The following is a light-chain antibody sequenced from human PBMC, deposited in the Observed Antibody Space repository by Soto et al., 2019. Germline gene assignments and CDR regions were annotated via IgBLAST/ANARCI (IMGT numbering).Light chain of an antibody. CDR1: GASIVTNY. CDR3: QSYDSNNRWV. V-gene: IGLV6-57*02. J-gene: IGLJ3*02. CDR2: EDN. Sequence: NFMLTQPHSVSESPGKTVTISCTGSGASIVTNYVQWYQQRPGSAPTTVIYEDNQRPYGVPDRFSASIDSSSNSASLTISGLKTEDEADYYCQSYDSNNRWVFGGGTKLTVL.